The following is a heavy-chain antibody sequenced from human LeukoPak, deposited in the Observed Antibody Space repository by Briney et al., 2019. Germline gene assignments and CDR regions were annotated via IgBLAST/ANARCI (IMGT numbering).Heavy chain of an antibody. CDR3: AKVRATMVRGVSRGPYYFDY. D-gene: IGHD3-10*01. CDR1: GFTFSSYA. CDR2: ISGSGGST. V-gene: IGHV3-23*01. Sequence: GGSLRLSCAASGFTFSSYAMSWVRQAPGKGLEWVSAISGSGGSTYYADSVKGRFTISRDNSKNTLYLQMNSLRAEDTAVYYCAKVRATMVRGVSRGPYYFDYWGQGTLVTVSS. J-gene: IGHJ4*02.